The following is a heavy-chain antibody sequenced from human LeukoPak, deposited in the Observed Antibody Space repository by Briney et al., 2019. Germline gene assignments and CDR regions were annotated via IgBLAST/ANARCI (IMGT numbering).Heavy chain of an antibody. CDR2: VFTNGDT. Sequence: GGSLRLSCAASGFTVSSNYMSWVRQAPGKGLEWVSVVFTNGDTNYADSVKGRFTISRDSFKNTLYLQMSSLRAEDTAVYFCARRHYDRTGYYYVDWGQGTLVTVS. D-gene: IGHD3-22*01. V-gene: IGHV3-66*04. CDR3: ARRHYDRTGYYYVD. J-gene: IGHJ4*02. CDR1: GFTVSSNY.